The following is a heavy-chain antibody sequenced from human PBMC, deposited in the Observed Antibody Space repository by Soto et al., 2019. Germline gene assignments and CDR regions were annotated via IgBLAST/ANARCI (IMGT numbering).Heavy chain of an antibody. D-gene: IGHD2-2*01. CDR1: GFTFDDYA. J-gene: IGHJ4*02. Sequence: EVQLVESGGGLVQPGRSLRLSCAASGFTFDDYAMHWVRQAPGKGLEWVSGISWNSGSIGYADSVKGRFTISRDNGENSLYLQMNSLRAEDTALYYCAKGYCSSTSCYIPGYYFDYWGQGTLVTVSS. CDR3: AKGYCSSTSCYIPGYYFDY. CDR2: ISWNSGSI. V-gene: IGHV3-9*01.